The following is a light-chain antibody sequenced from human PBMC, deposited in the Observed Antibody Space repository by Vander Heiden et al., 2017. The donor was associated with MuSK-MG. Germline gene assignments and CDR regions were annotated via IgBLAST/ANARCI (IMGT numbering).Light chain of an antibody. CDR2: DAS. V-gene: IGKV1-5*01. CDR1: QSISSW. J-gene: IGKJ2*01. CDR3: QQDNSYFYT. Sequence: DIQMTQSPSTLSASVGDRVTTTCRASQSISSWSAWYQQQPGKAPQLLIYDASSLESGVPSRFSGSGSGTEFTLTISSMQPDDFATYYCQQDNSYFYTFGQGTKLEIK.